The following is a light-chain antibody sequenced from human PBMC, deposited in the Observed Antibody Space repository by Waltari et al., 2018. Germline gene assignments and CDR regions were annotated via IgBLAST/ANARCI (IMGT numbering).Light chain of an antibody. CDR2: VDT. V-gene: IGLV3-21*02. J-gene: IGLJ3*02. CDR3: QVWDGSSDHPWV. CDR1: NIGSKT. Sequence: SDVPTQPPLVAVAPGQTVRLTCAENNIGSKTVLWYKQKPGQAPVVVLFVDTDRPLGIPERFSGYKSGNMATLTISRVEAGDEADYHCQVWDGSSDHPWVFGGGTTLTVL.